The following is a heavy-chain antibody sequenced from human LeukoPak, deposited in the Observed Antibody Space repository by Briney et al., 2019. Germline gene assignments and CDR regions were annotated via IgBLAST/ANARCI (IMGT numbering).Heavy chain of an antibody. CDR3: ARVSVCGGSSGCYSIFDY. Sequence: PGGSLRLSCAASGFTFSGYYMHWVRQAPGKGLVWVARLSSDGSTTTYADSVKGRFTISRDNAKNALHLQMNSLRAGDTAVYYCARVSVCGGSSGCYSIFDYWGQGTLVTVSS. CDR2: LSSDGSTT. CDR1: GFTFSGYY. J-gene: IGHJ4*02. D-gene: IGHD2-2*01. V-gene: IGHV3-74*01.